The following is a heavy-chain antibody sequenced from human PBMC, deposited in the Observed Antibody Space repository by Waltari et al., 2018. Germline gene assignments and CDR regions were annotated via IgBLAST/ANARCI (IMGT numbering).Heavy chain of an antibody. D-gene: IGHD1-26*01. CDR3: ARRGGIVTPLDV. V-gene: IGHV3-48*03. J-gene: IGHJ6*03. CDR2: ISSGITI. CDR1: GFSFRSYD. Sequence: EVQLVESGGGLAQPGGSLRLPCAASGFSFRSYDMMWVRQAPGKGLESVSYISSGITIYYADSVKGRFTISRDNARNSLFLQMTSLRVEDTAVYYCARRGGIVTPLDVWGKGTTVTVSS.